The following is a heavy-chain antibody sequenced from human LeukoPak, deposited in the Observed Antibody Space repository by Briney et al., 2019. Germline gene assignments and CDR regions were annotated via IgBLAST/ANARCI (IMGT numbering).Heavy chain of an antibody. CDR3: AKKITYYYESSGSD. CDR2: ISGSGDST. CDR1: GFTFSNYG. Sequence: GGSLRLSCAASGFTFSNYGMSWVRQAPGKGLEWVSTISGSGDSTYYADSVKGRFTISRDNSKNTLYLQMNSLRAEDTSVYYYAKKITYYYESSGSDWGQGTLVTVSS. V-gene: IGHV3-23*01. J-gene: IGHJ4*02. D-gene: IGHD3-22*01.